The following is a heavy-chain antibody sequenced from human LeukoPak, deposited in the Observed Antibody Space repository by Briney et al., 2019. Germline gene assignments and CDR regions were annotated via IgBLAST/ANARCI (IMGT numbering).Heavy chain of an antibody. CDR3: ARDSFDY. CDR1: AFTFSSYS. J-gene: IGHJ4*02. V-gene: IGHV3-7*01. Sequence: GGSLRLSCAASAFTFSSYSMNWVRQAPGKGLEWVANIKQDGSEKYYVDSVRGRFTISRDNAKNSLYLQMNSLRAEDTAVYYCARDSFDYWGQGTLVTVSS. CDR2: IKQDGSEK.